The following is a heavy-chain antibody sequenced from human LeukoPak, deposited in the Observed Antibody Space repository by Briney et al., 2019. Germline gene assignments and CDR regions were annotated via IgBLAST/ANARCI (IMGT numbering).Heavy chain of an antibody. J-gene: IGHJ3*02. V-gene: IGHV5-51*01. CDR3: ARTTVITPHAFDI. CDR1: GYSFTSYW. CDR2: IYPGDSDT. D-gene: IGHD4-23*01. Sequence: GESLKISCKGSGYSFTSYWIAWVRQMPGKGLECMGIIYPGDSDTRYSPSFQGQVTISADKSVSTAYLQWSSLKASDTTMYYCARTTVITPHAFDIWGQGTMVTVSS.